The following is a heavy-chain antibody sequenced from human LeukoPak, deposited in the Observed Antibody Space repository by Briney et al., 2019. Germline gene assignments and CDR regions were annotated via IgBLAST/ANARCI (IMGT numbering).Heavy chain of an antibody. V-gene: IGHV4-61*08. Sequence: SETLSLTCTVSGASISSGDYYWSWIRQPPGKGLEWIGYIYYSGSTNYNPSLKSRVTISVDTSKNQFSLKLSSVTAADTAVYYCARYCSSTSCHLYGMDVWGQGTTVTVSS. D-gene: IGHD2-2*01. J-gene: IGHJ6*02. CDR3: ARYCSSTSCHLYGMDV. CDR2: IYYSGST. CDR1: GASISSGDYY.